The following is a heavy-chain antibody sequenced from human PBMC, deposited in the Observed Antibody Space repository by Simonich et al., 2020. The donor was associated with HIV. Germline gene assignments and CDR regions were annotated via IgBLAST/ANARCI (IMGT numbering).Heavy chain of an antibody. D-gene: IGHD6-13*01. V-gene: IGHV4-34*01. Sequence: QVQLQQWGAGLLKPSETLSLTCAVYGGSFSGYNWSWIRPPPGKGLQWNGEINHSGSTNYNPSIKGRVTISVDTSKIQFSLKLSSVTAADTAVYYCARLTAGGLGEYFQHWGQGTLVTVSS. CDR2: INHSGST. CDR1: GGSFSGYN. CDR3: ARLTAGGLGEYFQH. J-gene: IGHJ1*01.